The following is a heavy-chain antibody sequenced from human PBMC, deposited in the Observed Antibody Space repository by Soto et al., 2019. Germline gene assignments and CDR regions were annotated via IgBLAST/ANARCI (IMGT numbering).Heavy chain of an antibody. CDR2: INPDGSVT. J-gene: IGHJ3*02. V-gene: IGHV3-74*01. Sequence: LILSCAASGFTFSSYAMSWVRQAPGKGLVWVSHINPDGSVTNYADSVKGRFTVSRDNAKNTLYLQMNSLKAEDTALYYCASQKGVGIWGQGAMVTVSS. CDR1: GFTFSSYA. D-gene: IGHD1-26*01. CDR3: ASQKGVGI.